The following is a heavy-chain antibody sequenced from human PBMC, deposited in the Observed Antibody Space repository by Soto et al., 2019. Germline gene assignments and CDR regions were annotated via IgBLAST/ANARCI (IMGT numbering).Heavy chain of an antibody. Sequence: QVQLVQSGAEVKKPGSSVKVSCKASGGTFSSYAISWVRQAPGQGLEWMGGIIPIFGTANYAQKFQGRVTITADESTSTAYMELSSLRSEDTAVYYCARGLLERLLQFYYYYGMDVWGQGTTVTVSS. CDR2: IIPIFGTA. V-gene: IGHV1-69*01. CDR1: GGTFSSYA. D-gene: IGHD2-21*01. CDR3: ARGLLERLLQFYYYYGMDV. J-gene: IGHJ6*02.